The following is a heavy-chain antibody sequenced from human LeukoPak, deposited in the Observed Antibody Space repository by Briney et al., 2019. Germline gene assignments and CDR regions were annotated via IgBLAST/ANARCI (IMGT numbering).Heavy chain of an antibody. Sequence: SETLSLTCTVSGYSISSGYYWGWIRQPPGKGLEWIGSIYYSGSTYYNPSLKSRVTISVDTSRNQFSLKLSSVTAADTAVYYCARGLYGDYSEPVYYYYYMDVWGKGTTVTVSS. D-gene: IGHD4-17*01. V-gene: IGHV4-38-2*02. CDR2: IYYSGST. CDR1: GYSISSGYY. CDR3: ARGLYGDYSEPVYYYYYMDV. J-gene: IGHJ6*03.